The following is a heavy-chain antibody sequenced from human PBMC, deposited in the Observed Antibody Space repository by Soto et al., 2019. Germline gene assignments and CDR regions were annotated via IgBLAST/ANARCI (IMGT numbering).Heavy chain of an antibody. CDR2: IDYSGNT. J-gene: IGHJ6*02. CDR3: GREGAYYYGFDV. V-gene: IGHV4-30-4*01. Sequence: PSETLSLTCTVSGDSITNSDYYWNWIRQSPGKGLEWIASIDYSGNTYYNPSLKSRVVISADTSKNLFSLKLRSVTAADTALYFSGREGAYYYGFDVWGQGTMVTVSS. CDR1: GDSITNSDYY.